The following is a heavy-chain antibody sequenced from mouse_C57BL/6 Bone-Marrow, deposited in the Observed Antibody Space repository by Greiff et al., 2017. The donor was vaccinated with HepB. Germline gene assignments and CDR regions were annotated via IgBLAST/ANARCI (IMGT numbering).Heavy chain of an antibody. V-gene: IGHV1-64*01. D-gene: IGHD3-2*02. CDR2: IHPNSGST. Sequence: QVQLQQSGAELVKPGASVKLSCKASGYTFTSYWMHWVKQRPGQGLEWIGMIHPNSGSTNYNEKFKSKATLTVDKSSSTAYMQLRRLPAEDSEVYYSARGGGSVGFAYWGQGTLVTVSA. CDR1: GYTFTSYW. J-gene: IGHJ3*01. CDR3: ARGGGSVGFAY.